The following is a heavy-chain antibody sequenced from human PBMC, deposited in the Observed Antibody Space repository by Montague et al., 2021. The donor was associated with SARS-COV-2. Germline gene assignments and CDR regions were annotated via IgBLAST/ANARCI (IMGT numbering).Heavy chain of an antibody. CDR2: ISGSGGST. CDR1: GFTFSSYA. V-gene: IGHV3-23*01. CDR3: AKDGDHLLFGYYYYGMDV. D-gene: IGHD2-2*01. J-gene: IGHJ6*02. Sequence: SLRLSCAASGFTFSSYAMSWVRQAPGKGLEWVSSISGSGGSTYYADSVKGRFTISRDNSKNTLYLQMNSLRAEDTAVYYCAKDGDHLLFGYYYYGMDVWGQGTTVTVSS.